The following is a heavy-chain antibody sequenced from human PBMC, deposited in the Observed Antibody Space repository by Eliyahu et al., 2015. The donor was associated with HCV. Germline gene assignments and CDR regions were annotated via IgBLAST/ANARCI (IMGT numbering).Heavy chain of an antibody. J-gene: IGHJ6*03. CDR2: IKSKTDGGTT. V-gene: IGHV3-15*01. D-gene: IGHD3-10*01. Sequence: EVQLVXSGGGLVKPGGSLRLSCAAXGFXXSKAWMSWVRQAPGKGLEWIGXIKSKTDGGTTDYAAPVKGRFTISRDDSKSTLYLQMNSLKTEDTAVYYCTTGAPGGFDYYLDVWGQGTTVTVSS. CDR1: GFXXSKAW. CDR3: TTGAPGGFDYYLDV.